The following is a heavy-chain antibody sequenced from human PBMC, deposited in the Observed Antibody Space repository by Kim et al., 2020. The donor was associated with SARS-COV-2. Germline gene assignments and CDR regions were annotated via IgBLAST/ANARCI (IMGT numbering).Heavy chain of an antibody. CDR1: GFTFSSYA. J-gene: IGHJ6*02. Sequence: GGSLRLSCAASGFTFSSYAMSWVRQAPGKGLEWVSAISGSGGSTYYADSVKGRFTISRDNSKNTLYLQMNSLRAEDTAVYYCAKEGIVLLWFGERDSGMDVWGQGTTVTVSS. V-gene: IGHV3-23*01. D-gene: IGHD3-10*01. CDR3: AKEGIVLLWFGERDSGMDV. CDR2: ISGSGGST.